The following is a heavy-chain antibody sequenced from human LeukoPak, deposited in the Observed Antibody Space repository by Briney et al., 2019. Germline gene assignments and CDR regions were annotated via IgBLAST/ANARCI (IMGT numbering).Heavy chain of an antibody. V-gene: IGHV3-13*01. CDR3: ARGPSGYSGYDTPPDYYYYYMDV. J-gene: IGHJ6*03. CDR2: IVTAVDT. Sequence: GGSLRLSGAAPGFTFSSYDIHGVGQATGRGLNWVSAIVTAVDTYYPGSVKGRFTISRENAKNSLYLQMNSLRAGDTAVYYCARGPSGYSGYDTPPDYYYYYMDVWGKGTTVTVSS. CDR1: GFTFSSYD. D-gene: IGHD5-12*01.